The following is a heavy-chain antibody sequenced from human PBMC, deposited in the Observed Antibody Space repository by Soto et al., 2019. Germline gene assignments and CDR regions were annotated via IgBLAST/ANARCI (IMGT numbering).Heavy chain of an antibody. V-gene: IGHV4-31*03. J-gene: IGHJ4*02. CDR2: IYYSGST. Sequence: SETLSLTCTVSGGSISSGGYYWSWIRQHPGKGLEWIEYIYYSGSTYYNPSLKSRVTISVDTSKNQFSLKLSSVTAADTAVYYCAREGGGNSRRNFDYWGQGTLVTVSS. CDR1: GGSISSGGYY. D-gene: IGHD2-21*02. CDR3: AREGGGNSRRNFDY.